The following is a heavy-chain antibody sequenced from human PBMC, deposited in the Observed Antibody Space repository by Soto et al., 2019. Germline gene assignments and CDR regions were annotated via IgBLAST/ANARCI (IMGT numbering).Heavy chain of an antibody. CDR3: VHPTEPGTIVFDI. J-gene: IGHJ3*02. D-gene: IGHD1-7*01. CDR2: IYWDDDK. Sequence: QITLKESGPPLVKPTETLTLTCTFSGLSLRTSGVGVGWVRQSPGQALEWLALIYWDDDKRYRPSLKTRLTITKDTSKNQVVLTMTNMEPVDTATYYCVHPTEPGTIVFDIWGQGAVVTVSS. CDR1: GLSLRTSGVG. V-gene: IGHV2-5*02.